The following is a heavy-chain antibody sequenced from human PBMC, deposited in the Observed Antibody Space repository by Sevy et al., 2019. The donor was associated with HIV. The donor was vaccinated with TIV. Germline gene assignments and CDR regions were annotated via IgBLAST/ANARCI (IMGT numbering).Heavy chain of an antibody. CDR3: ATCGSQPLLPRGVYNFYAMDV. Sequence: ASVKVSCKLSGSILTELSMHWVRQAPGKGLEWMGGFDPEHGETIYAHNFQVRVTMTEDTSTDTAYMELSSLRSEDTAVYYCATCGSQPLLPRGVYNFYAMDVWGQGTTVTVSS. D-gene: IGHD1-20*01. J-gene: IGHJ6*02. V-gene: IGHV1-24*01. CDR2: FDPEHGET. CDR1: GSILTELS.